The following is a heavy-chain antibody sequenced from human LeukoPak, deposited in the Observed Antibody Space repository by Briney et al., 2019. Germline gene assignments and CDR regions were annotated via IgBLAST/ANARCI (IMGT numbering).Heavy chain of an antibody. Sequence: ASVKVSCKASGYTFTDYFIHWVRQAPGHGLEWMGWIGPKRGDTSYLQRFQGRVTVTRDTSISTAYMELSRLRSDDTAVYYCGINRLGKALDMWGQGTMVTVSS. CDR1: GYTFTDYF. CDR3: GINRLGKALDM. D-gene: IGHD7-27*01. CDR2: IGPKRGDT. J-gene: IGHJ3*02. V-gene: IGHV1-2*02.